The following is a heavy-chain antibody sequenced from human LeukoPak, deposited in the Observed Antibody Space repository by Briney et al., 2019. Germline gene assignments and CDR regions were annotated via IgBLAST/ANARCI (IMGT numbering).Heavy chain of an antibody. CDR3: ARDPHDILTGYYSYYFDY. D-gene: IGHD3-9*01. J-gene: IGHJ4*02. CDR2: INPNSGGT. V-gene: IGHV1-2*04. CDR1: GYTFTGYY. Sequence: ASVKVSCKASGYTFTGYYMHWVRQAPGQGLEWMGWINPNSGGTNYAQKFQGWVTMTRDTSISTAYMELSRLRSEDTAVYYCARDPHDILTGYYSYYFDYWGQGTLVTVSS.